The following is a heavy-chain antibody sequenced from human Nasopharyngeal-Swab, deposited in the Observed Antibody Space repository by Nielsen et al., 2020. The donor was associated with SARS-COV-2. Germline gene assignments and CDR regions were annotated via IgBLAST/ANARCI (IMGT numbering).Heavy chain of an antibody. V-gene: IGHV3-73*01. Sequence: GESLKISCAAPGFIFSASAIHWVRQASGKGLGWVGRIGDKDHNYATTYGASVQGRFTISRDDSKNTAFLQMDSLKTEDTALYYCTTDFYFDYWGQGTLVTVSS. CDR3: TTDFYFDY. CDR2: IGDKDHNYAT. J-gene: IGHJ4*02. CDR1: GFIFSASA.